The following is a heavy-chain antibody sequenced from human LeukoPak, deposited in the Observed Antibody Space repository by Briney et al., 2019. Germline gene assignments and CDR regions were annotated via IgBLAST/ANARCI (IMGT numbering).Heavy chain of an antibody. CDR2: IYHSGST. CDR3: ARHWLIAAAGPV. CDR1: GYSISSGYY. J-gene: IGHJ4*02. V-gene: IGHV4-38-2*01. Sequence: SETLSLTCAVSGYSISSGYYWGWIRQPPGKGLEWIGSIYHSGSTYYNPSLKSQVTISVDTSKNQFSLKLSSVTAADTAVYYCARHWLIAAAGPVWGQGTLVTVSS. D-gene: IGHD6-13*01.